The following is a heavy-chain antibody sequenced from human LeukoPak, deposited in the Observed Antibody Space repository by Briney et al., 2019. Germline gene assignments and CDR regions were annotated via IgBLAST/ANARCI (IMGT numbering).Heavy chain of an antibody. V-gene: IGHV1-69*13. CDR3: AEGNYDSSGYYFAY. CDR2: IITVLGTT. D-gene: IGHD3-22*01. Sequence: SVKVSCKASGGTFSSYSISWVRQAPGQGLEWMGGIITVLGTTDYAQKFQGRVTISADESTSTVYMELSSLRSEDTAVYYCAEGNYDSSGYYFAYWGQGTLVSVSS. CDR1: GGTFSSYS. J-gene: IGHJ4*02.